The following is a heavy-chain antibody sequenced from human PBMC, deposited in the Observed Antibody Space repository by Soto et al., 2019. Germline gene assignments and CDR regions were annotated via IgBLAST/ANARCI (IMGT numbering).Heavy chain of an antibody. CDR3: AKRAQIYDPGYYFDF. CDR1: GFTFSDYY. V-gene: IGHV3-23*01. D-gene: IGHD5-12*01. Sequence: GGSLRLSCAASGFTFSDYYMDWVRQGPGKGLEWVSTISGSGGRTFYADSVKGRFTISRDNSKNTLSLQMNSLRAEDTAVYYCAKRAQIYDPGYYFDFWGQGTPVTVSS. CDR2: ISGSGGRT. J-gene: IGHJ4*02.